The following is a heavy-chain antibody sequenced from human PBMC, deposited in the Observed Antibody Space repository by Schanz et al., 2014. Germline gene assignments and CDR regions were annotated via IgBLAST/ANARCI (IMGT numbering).Heavy chain of an antibody. CDR1: GFTFSTYA. Sequence: QVQLLQFGGGVVQPGRSLRLSCAASGFTFSTYAMHWVRQAPGKGLEWVALISNDGSIKYYADSVEGRFTISRDNSRNTLYLQMNSRRTEDTAVYYCASPSGYTYYGTYFDFWGQGTLVTVSS. V-gene: IGHV3-30-3*01. D-gene: IGHD4-17*01. CDR2: ISNDGSIK. CDR3: ASPSGYTYYGTYFDF. J-gene: IGHJ4*02.